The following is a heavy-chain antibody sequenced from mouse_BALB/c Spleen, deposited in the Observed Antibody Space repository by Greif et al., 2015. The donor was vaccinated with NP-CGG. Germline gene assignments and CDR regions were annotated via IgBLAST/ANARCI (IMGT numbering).Heavy chain of an antibody. V-gene: IGHV5-4*02. CDR1: GFTFSDYY. D-gene: IGHD2-1*01. Sequence: EVQVVESGGGLVKPGGSLKLSCAASGFTFSDYYMYWVRQTPEKRLEWVATISDGGSYTYYPDSVKGRFTISRDNAKNNLYLQMSSLKSEDTAMYYCARDLWGNYGYAMDYWGQGTSVTVSS. CDR3: ARDLWGNYGYAMDY. CDR2: ISDGGSYT. J-gene: IGHJ4*01.